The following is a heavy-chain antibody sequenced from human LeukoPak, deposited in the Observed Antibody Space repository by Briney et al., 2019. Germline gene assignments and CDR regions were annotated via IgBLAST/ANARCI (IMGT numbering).Heavy chain of an antibody. Sequence: GASVKVSYKASGYTFTDYFIHWVRQAPGQGLEWMGWIIADSGGTNYAQKFQGRVTVTRDTSISTAYMELSSLRSDDTAVYYCATITLVRGVTRFNEYFQHWGQGSLVTVSS. D-gene: IGHD3-10*01. J-gene: IGHJ1*01. V-gene: IGHV1-2*02. CDR1: GYTFTDYF. CDR3: ATITLVRGVTRFNEYFQH. CDR2: IIADSGGT.